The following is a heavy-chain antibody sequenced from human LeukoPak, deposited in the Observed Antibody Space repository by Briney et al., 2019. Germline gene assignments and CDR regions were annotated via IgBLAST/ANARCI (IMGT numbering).Heavy chain of an antibody. D-gene: IGHD2-8*01. CDR1: GYTFTTYD. V-gene: IGHV1-8*02. Sequence: ASVKVSCTASGYTFTTYDINWVRQATGKGLEWMGWINPNSGNKGYLQKFQGRVTMTRDTSISTAYMELSSLTSEDTAVYFCARKMAMEVWGLGTTVTVSS. CDR3: ARKMAMEV. J-gene: IGHJ6*02. CDR2: INPNSGNK.